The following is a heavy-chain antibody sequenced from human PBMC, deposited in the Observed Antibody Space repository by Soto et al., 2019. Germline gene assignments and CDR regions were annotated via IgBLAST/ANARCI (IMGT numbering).Heavy chain of an antibody. Sequence: WETLSLTCTVSGGSISSYYWSWIRQPPGKGLEWIGYIYYSGSTNYNPSLKSRVTISVDTSKNQFSLKLSSVTAADTAVYYCARADRGYYYGMDVCGQGTTVTVSS. V-gene: IGHV4-59*01. CDR1: GGSISSYY. CDR3: ARADRGYYYGMDV. J-gene: IGHJ6*02. CDR2: IYYSGST.